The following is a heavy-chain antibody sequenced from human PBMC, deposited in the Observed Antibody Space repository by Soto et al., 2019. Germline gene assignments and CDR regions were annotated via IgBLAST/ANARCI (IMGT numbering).Heavy chain of an antibody. CDR3: ARDPGSSSWYYYYGRDV. D-gene: IGHD6-13*01. J-gene: IGHJ6*02. V-gene: IGHV3-74*01. CDR1: GFTFSSYW. Sequence: EVQLVESGGGLVQPGGSLRLSCAASGFTFSSYWMHWVRPAPGKGLVWVSRINSDGSSTSSADAVKGRFTISRDNAQNTLYLQMNSLRAEDTAVYYCARDPGSSSWYYYYGRDVWGQGTTVTVSS. CDR2: INSDGSST.